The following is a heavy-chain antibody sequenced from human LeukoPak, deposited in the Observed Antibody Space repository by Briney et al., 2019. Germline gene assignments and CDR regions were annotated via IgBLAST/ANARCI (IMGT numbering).Heavy chain of an antibody. J-gene: IGHJ3*02. CDR1: GYRFTAYW. CDR2: IYPGDSDT. V-gene: IGHV5-51*01. D-gene: IGHD3-9*01. CDR3: ARRLQLRYFDWSLASFDI. Sequence: GESLKISCKGSGYRFTAYWIGWVRQMPGKGLEWMGIIYPGDSDTRYSPSFQGQVIISADKSISTAYLQWTSLKASDTAMYYCARRLQLRYFDWSLASFDIWGRGTMVTVSS.